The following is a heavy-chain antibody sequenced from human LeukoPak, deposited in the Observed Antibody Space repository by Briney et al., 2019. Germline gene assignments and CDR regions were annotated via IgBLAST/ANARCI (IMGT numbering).Heavy chain of an antibody. CDR3: TRAVVARGGYYYYGMDV. CDR2: IRSKAYGGTT. D-gene: IGHD2-2*01. Sequence: PGRSLRLSCTASGFTFGDYAMSWVRQAPGKGLEWVGFIRSKAYGGTTEYAASVKGRFTISRDDSKSIAYLQMNSLKTEDTAVYYCTRAVVARGGYYYYGMDVWGQGTTVTVSS. J-gene: IGHJ6*02. CDR1: GFTFGDYA. V-gene: IGHV3-49*04.